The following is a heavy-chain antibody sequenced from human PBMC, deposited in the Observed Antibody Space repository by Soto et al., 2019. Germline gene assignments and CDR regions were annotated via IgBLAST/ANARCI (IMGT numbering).Heavy chain of an antibody. J-gene: IGHJ4*01. CDR3: ARGSSGWYYFDY. Sequence: GGSLRLSCAASGFTFDDYAMHWVRQAPGKGLEWVSGISWNSGSIGYADSVKGRFTISRDNAKNSLYPQMNSLRSEDTAVYYCARGSSGWYYFDYWGQGTLVTVSS. D-gene: IGHD6-19*01. CDR2: ISWNSGSI. CDR1: GFTFDDYA. V-gene: IGHV3-9*01.